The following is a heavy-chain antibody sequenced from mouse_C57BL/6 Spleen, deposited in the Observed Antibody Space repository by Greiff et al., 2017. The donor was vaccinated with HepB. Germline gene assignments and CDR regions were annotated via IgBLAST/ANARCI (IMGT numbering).Heavy chain of an antibody. CDR2: ISYSGST. Sequence: EVQLQQSGPGLAKPSQTLSLTCSVTGYSITSDYWNWIRKFPGNKLEYMGYISYSGSTYYNPSLESRISITRDTSKNQYYLQLNSVTTEDTATYYCARKVSGMYWYFDVWGTGTTVTVSS. D-gene: IGHD6-2*01. CDR1: GYSITSDY. CDR3: ARKVSGMYWYFDV. J-gene: IGHJ1*03. V-gene: IGHV3-8*01.